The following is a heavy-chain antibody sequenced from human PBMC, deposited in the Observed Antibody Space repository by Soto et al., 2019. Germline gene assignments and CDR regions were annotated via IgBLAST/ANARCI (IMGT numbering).Heavy chain of an antibody. CDR1: GFTFSSYA. J-gene: IGHJ6*04. CDR3: ARGRQYSESYYHYYYGLDV. D-gene: IGHD1-26*01. Sequence: QVQLVESGGGVVQPGRSLRLSCAASGFTFSSYAMHWVRQAPGKGLEWVAVISYDGSNKYYADSVKGRFTISRDNSKNSLYLQLNSLRAEETAVYYCARGRQYSESYYHYYYGLDVWGKGTTVTVSS. V-gene: IGHV3-30-3*01. CDR2: ISYDGSNK.